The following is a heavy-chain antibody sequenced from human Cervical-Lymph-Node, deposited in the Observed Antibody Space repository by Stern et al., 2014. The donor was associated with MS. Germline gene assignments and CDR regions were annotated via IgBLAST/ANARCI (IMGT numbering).Heavy chain of an antibody. J-gene: IGHJ4*02. CDR2: INPNGSVT. Sequence: QLVQSRPEVKKPGASVMVSCKTSGYTFTNYYIHWVRQAPGQGLEWMGIINPNGSVTASAQKFQGRLTMTRDTSTTTVYMRLITLTSEDTAMYYCTRAVGGVGREWGQGTLVFVSS. CDR3: TRAVGGVGRE. D-gene: IGHD3-16*01. V-gene: IGHV1-46*01. CDR1: GYTFTNYY.